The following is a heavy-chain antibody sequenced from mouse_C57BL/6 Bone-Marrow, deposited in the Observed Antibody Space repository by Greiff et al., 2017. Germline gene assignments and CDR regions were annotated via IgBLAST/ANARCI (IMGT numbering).Heavy chain of an antibody. V-gene: IGHV1-80*01. J-gene: IGHJ4*01. CDR3: ARCEATTVVAMGYAMDY. CDR2: LYPGDGDT. D-gene: IGHD1-1*01. CDR1: GYAFSSYW. Sequence: VQLQQSGAELVKPGASVKISCKASGYAFSSYWMNWVKQRPGKGLEWIGQLYPGDGDTNYNGKFKGKATLTADKSSSTAYMQRSSLTSEDSAVYFCARCEATTVVAMGYAMDYWGQGTSVTVSS.